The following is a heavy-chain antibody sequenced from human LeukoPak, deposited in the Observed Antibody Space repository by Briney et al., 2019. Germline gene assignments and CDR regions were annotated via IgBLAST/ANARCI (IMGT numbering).Heavy chain of an antibody. CDR3: AIRSYCSSTSCHDY. D-gene: IGHD2-2*01. J-gene: IGHJ4*02. V-gene: IGHV4-39*01. CDR1: GGSISSSSYY. CDR2: IYYSGST. Sequence: SETLSLTCTVSGGSISSSSYYWGWIRQPPGTGLEWIGSIYYSGSTYYNPSLKSRVTISVDTSKNQFSLKLSSVTAADTAVYYCAIRSYCSSTSCHDYWGQGTLVTVSS.